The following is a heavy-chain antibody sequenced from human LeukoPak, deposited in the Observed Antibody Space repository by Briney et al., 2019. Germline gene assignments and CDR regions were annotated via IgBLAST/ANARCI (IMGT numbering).Heavy chain of an antibody. J-gene: IGHJ4*02. CDR2: IYYSGST. Sequence: SETLSLTCTVSGGSISSSSYYWGWIRQPPGKGLEWIGSIYYSGSTYYNSSLKSRVTISVDTSKNQFSLKLSSVTAADTAVYYCARLSYYYGSGSYSLIDYWGQGTLVTVSS. D-gene: IGHD3-10*01. V-gene: IGHV4-39*01. CDR1: GGSISSSSYY. CDR3: ARLSYYYGSGSYSLIDY.